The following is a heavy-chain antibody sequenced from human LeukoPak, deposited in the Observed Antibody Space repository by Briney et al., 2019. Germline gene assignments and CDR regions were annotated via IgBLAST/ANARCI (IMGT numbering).Heavy chain of an antibody. Sequence: GGSLRLSCAVSGFTFSSHAMTWVRQAPGKGLEWVSAIGGSGGSTYYADSVKGRFTISRDNSKNTLYLQMNSLRAEDTAVYFCARQSGGFYGSSGYYSDSWGQGTLVTVSS. CDR2: IGGSGGST. V-gene: IGHV3-23*01. CDR1: GFTFSSHA. D-gene: IGHD3-22*01. CDR3: ARQSGGFYGSSGYYSDS. J-gene: IGHJ4*02.